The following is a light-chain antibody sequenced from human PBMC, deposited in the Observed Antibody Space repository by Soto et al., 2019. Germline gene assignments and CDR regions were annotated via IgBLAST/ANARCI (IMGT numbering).Light chain of an antibody. CDR1: QSVSSSY. CDR2: GAS. V-gene: IGKV3-15*01. J-gene: IGKJ5*01. Sequence: EIVLTQSPGTLSLSRGERATLPCRAGQSVSSSYLAWYQQKPGQAPRLLIFGASTRASGIPARFSGSGSGTEFTLTISSLQSEDFAVYYCQQYNDWPLITFGQGTRLEIK. CDR3: QQYNDWPLIT.